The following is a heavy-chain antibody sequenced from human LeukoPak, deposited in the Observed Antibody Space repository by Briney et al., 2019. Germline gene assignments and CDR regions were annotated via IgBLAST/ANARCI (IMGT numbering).Heavy chain of an antibody. CDR2: IWYDGINK. J-gene: IGHJ4*02. D-gene: IGHD3-10*01. Sequence: PGRSLRLSCAASGFTFSSYGMHWARQAPGEGLEWVAVIWYDGINKYYADSVKGRFTISRDNSMSTLYLQMNSLRAEDTAVYYCARDPYASGSYFDYWGQGTLVTVSS. CDR3: ARDPYASGSYFDY. V-gene: IGHV3-33*01. CDR1: GFTFSSYG.